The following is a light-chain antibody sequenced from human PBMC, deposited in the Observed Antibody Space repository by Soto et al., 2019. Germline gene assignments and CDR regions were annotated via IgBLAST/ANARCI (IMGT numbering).Light chain of an antibody. Sequence: DIQMTQSPSALSASVGDRVTITCRARQGISNYLAWYQHKPGTSPKLLIYAASTLHSGVPSRFSGSGSGTDFTLTISSLQPEDVATYYCQKYNSLPVWFGQGTKVEIK. J-gene: IGKJ1*01. CDR1: QGISNY. CDR2: AAS. V-gene: IGKV1-27*01. CDR3: QKYNSLPVW.